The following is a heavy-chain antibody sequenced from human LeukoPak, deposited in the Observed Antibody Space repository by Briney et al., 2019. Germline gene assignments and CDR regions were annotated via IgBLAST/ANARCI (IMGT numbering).Heavy chain of an antibody. D-gene: IGHD3-22*01. CDR3: ARDPYYYDSSGYDS. CDR2: ISSSSSTI. CDR1: GFTFSSYW. Sequence: GGSLRLSCAASGFTFSSYWMNWVRQAPGKGLEWVSYISSSSSTIYYADSVKGRFTISRDNAKNSLYLQMNSLRAEDTAVYYCARDPYYYDSSGYDSWGQGTLVTVSS. J-gene: IGHJ4*02. V-gene: IGHV3-48*01.